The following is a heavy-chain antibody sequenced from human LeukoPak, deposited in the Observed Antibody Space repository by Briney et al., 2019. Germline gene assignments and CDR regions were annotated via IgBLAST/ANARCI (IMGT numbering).Heavy chain of an antibody. Sequence: GGSLRLSCAASAFTFSNYWMSWVRQAPGKGLEWVANIKEDGSEINYVDSVTGRFTISRDNAKNSLYLQMNSLRDDDTAVYYCARDRGYSTFDYWGQGTLVTVSS. CDR2: IKEDGSEI. CDR1: AFTFSNYW. J-gene: IGHJ4*02. D-gene: IGHD4-23*01. CDR3: ARDRGYSTFDY. V-gene: IGHV3-7*01.